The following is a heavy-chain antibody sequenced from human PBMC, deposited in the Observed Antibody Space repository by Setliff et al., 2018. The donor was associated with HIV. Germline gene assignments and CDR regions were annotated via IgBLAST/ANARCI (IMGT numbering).Heavy chain of an antibody. Sequence: SETLSLTCTVSGGSVNSATYYWSWIRQHPGKGLEWIGYIDYSGSAFYNPSLKSRITISVDTSKNQFSLRMKSVAAADTAMYYCAREGKTAMVTKYFDYWGQGTMVTVSS. CDR1: GGSVNSATYY. J-gene: IGHJ4*02. CDR2: IDYSGSA. D-gene: IGHD5-18*01. V-gene: IGHV4-31*03. CDR3: AREGKTAMVTKYFDY.